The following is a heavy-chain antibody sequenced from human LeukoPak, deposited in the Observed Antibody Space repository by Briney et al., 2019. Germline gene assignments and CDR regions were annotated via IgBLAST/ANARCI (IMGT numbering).Heavy chain of an antibody. J-gene: IGHJ4*02. CDR1: GFTLSTYT. CDR2: IKSDTSYV. V-gene: IGHV3-21*01. CDR3: ARAFMVAAGTGPFDY. D-gene: IGHD6-13*01. Sequence: GGSLRLSCAASGFTLSTYTVNWVGQAPGKGLEWVSSIKSDTSYVYYADSVKGRFTISRDNAKNSLYLQMSSLRAEDTAVYFCARAFMVAAGTGPFDYWGQGTPVTVSS.